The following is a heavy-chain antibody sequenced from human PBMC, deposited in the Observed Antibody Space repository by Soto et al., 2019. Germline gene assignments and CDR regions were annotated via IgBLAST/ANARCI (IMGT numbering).Heavy chain of an antibody. V-gene: IGHV4-39*01. Sequence: QLQLQESGPGLVKPSETLSLTCTVSGGSISSSSYYWGWIRQPPGKGLEWIGSIYYSGSTYYNPSLKSRVTISVDTSKNQFSLKLSSVTAADTAVYYCARRGAYCSGGSCYLSPISYWYFDLWGRGTLVTVSS. CDR2: IYYSGST. D-gene: IGHD2-15*01. CDR1: GGSISSSSYY. CDR3: ARRGAYCSGGSCYLSPISYWYFDL. J-gene: IGHJ2*01.